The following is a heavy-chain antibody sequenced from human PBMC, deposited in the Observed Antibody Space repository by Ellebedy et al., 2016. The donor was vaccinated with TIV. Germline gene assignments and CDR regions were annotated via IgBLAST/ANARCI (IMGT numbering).Heavy chain of an antibody. J-gene: IGHJ3*02. Sequence: ASGFTLSSYAMAWVRQAPGKWLECVSAISGSGGATYYADSVKGRFTISRENSKNTLFLQMNSLRAEDTAVYYCAKGLGCSGGDCYSGHAFDIWGQGTMVTVSS. V-gene: IGHV3-23*01. D-gene: IGHD2-15*01. CDR3: AKGLGCSGGDCYSGHAFDI. CDR1: GFTLSSYA. CDR2: ISGSGGAT.